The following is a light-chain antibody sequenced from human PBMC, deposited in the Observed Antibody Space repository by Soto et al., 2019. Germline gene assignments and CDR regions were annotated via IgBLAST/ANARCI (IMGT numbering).Light chain of an antibody. CDR2: GAS. Sequence: ETVLTQSPATLSVSPGERATLSCMASQSVSSNLAWYQQKPGQAPRLLIYGASSRATGIPDRFSGSGSGTDFALTISRLEPEDFAVYYCQQYGSSPRTFGQGTKVDIK. CDR1: QSVSSN. J-gene: IGKJ1*01. V-gene: IGKV3-20*01. CDR3: QQYGSSPRT.